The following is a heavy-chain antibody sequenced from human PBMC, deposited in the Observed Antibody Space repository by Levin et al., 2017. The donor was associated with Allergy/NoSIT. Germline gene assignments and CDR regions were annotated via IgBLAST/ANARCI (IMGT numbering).Heavy chain of an antibody. Sequence: GGSLRLSCKASGYTFTSYAMHWVRQAPGQRLEWMGWINAGNGNTKYSQKFQGRVTITRDTSASTAYMELSSLRSEDTAVYYCARDRRYNWNYLGYMDVWGKGTTVTVSS. CDR3: ARDRRYNWNYLGYMDV. CDR2: INAGNGNT. CDR1: GYTFTSYA. J-gene: IGHJ6*03. V-gene: IGHV1-3*01. D-gene: IGHD1-7*01.